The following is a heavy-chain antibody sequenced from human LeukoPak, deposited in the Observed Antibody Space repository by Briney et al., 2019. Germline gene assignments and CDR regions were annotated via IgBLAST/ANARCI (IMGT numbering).Heavy chain of an antibody. CDR1: GYSFTSYD. D-gene: IGHD2-2*01. CDR3: ARERGLGLLGCSTSCYYDY. CDR2: MNPKSGNT. V-gene: IGHV1-8*03. J-gene: IGHJ4*02. Sequence: ASVQVSCKASGYSFTSYDINWVRPATGQGLEWMGWMNPKSGNTGYAQKFQGRVTITRNTSISTAYIELSSLRAEDTAVYYCARERGLGLLGCSTSCYYDYWGQGTLVTVSS.